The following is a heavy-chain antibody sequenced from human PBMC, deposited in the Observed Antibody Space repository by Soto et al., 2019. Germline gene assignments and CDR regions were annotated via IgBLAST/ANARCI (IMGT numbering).Heavy chain of an antibody. CDR3: ARERVPAYAYGMDV. CDR2: IYYSGNT. D-gene: IGHD2-2*01. CDR1: GGSISNGDYF. Sequence: QVQLQESGPGLVKPSQTLSLTCTVSGGSISNGDYFWTWIRQPPGKGLEWIGYIYYSGNTYYNPSLKSRITISVDTSKNQFSLKLSSVTAADTAVYYCARERVPAYAYGMDVWGQGTTVTVSS. V-gene: IGHV4-30-4*01. J-gene: IGHJ6*02.